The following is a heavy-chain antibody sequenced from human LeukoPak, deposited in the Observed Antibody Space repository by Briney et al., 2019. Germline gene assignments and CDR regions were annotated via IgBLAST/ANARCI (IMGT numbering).Heavy chain of an antibody. J-gene: IGHJ5*02. Sequence: PGRSLRLSCTGLVFTFGDFAVSWVRQTAGKRLEWVAFIRTKGYGETTEYAASVKGRFTISRDDSKSIAYLQMNSLKTEDTGVHYCTRDYSSGYYIGWFDPWGHGTQVIVSS. CDR3: TRDYSSGYYIGWFDP. D-gene: IGHD3-22*01. CDR2: IRTKGYGETT. V-gene: IGHV3-49*04. CDR1: VFTFGDFA.